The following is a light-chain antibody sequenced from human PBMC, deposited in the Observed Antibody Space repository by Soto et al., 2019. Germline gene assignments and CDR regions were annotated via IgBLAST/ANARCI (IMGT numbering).Light chain of an antibody. CDR3: QQYGSSPGT. J-gene: IGKJ1*01. V-gene: IGKV3-20*01. Sequence: EIVLTQSPGTLSLSPGERATLSCRASQSVSSSYLAWYQQKPGKAPRLLIYGASSRATGIPDRFSGSGSGTDVTLTSSRLEPEDFAVYYWQQYGSSPGTFGQGTKVEIK. CDR1: QSVSSSY. CDR2: GAS.